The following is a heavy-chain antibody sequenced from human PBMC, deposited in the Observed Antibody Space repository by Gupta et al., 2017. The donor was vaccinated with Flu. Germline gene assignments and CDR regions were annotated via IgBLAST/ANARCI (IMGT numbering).Heavy chain of an antibody. CDR3: ARGGWYGGNWGYYYYYMDV. Sequence: QVQLQQWGAGLLKPSETLSLTCAVYGGSFSGYYWSWIRQPPGKGLEWIGEINHSGSTNYNPSLKSRVTISVDTSKNQFSLKLSSVTAADTAVYYCARGGWYGGNWGYYYYYMDVWGKGTTVTVSS. V-gene: IGHV4-34*01. D-gene: IGHD7-27*01. CDR1: GGSFSGYY. J-gene: IGHJ6*03. CDR2: INHSGST.